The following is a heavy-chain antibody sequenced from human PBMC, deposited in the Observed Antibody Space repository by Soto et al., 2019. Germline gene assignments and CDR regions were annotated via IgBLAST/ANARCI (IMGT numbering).Heavy chain of an antibody. CDR3: ARDQAPLWWLISGGMDV. CDR2: INAGNGNT. CDR1: GYTFTSYA. Sequence: QVQLVQSGAEVKKPGASVKVSCKASGYTFTSYAMHWVRQAPGQRLEWMGWINAGNGNTKYSQKFQGRVTITRDTSGSTAYMELSSLRSEDTGVYYCARDQAPLWWLISGGMDVWGQGTTVTVSS. D-gene: IGHD5-12*01. V-gene: IGHV1-3*01. J-gene: IGHJ6*02.